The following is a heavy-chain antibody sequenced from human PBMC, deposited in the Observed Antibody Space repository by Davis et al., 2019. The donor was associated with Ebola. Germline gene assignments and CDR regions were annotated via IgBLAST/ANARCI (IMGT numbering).Heavy chain of an antibody. CDR3: ARLLGSTASKYYYGMDV. D-gene: IGHD3-16*01. J-gene: IGHJ6*02. CDR2: IYYSGST. CDR1: GGSISSYY. Sequence: SETLSLTCTVSGGSISSYYWSWIRQPPGKGLEWIGYIYYSGSTNYNPSLKSRVTISVDTSKNQFSLKLSSVTAADTAVYYCARLLGSTASKYYYGMDVWGQGTTVTVSS. V-gene: IGHV4-59*08.